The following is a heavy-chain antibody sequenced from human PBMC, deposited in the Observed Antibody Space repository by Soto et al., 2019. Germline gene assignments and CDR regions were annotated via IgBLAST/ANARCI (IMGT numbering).Heavy chain of an antibody. J-gene: IGHJ4*02. V-gene: IGHV4-59*01. CDR3: ARSGHTFGGAV. D-gene: IGHD3-16*01. CDR2: LHSSGFA. CDR1: GARISDYH. Sequence: ETLPLPCSVAGARISDYHRSWIRQSPGKGLEHIGYLHSSGFAEYNPSLKSRITISMDTSKNQFSLNLRSVTAADTAIYYCARSGHTFGGAVWGQGILVSVSS.